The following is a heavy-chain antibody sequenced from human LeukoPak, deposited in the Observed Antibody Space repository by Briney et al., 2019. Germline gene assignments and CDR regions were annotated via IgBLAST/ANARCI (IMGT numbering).Heavy chain of an antibody. CDR3: ARGPTDSSGPNDY. CDR1: GCTFTSYD. D-gene: IGHD3-22*01. CDR2: MNPNSGNT. V-gene: IGHV1-8*01. J-gene: IGHJ4*02. Sequence: ASVKVSCKASGCTFTSYDINWVRQAAGQGLEWMGWMNPNSGNTGYAQKFQGRVTMTRNTSISTAYMELSSLRSEDTAVYYCARGPTDSSGPNDYWGQGTLVTVSS.